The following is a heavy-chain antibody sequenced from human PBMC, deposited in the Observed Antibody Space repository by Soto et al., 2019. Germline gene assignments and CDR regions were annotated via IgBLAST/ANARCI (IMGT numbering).Heavy chain of an antibody. V-gene: IGHV3-64D*08. CDR1: GFTFSSYA. J-gene: IGHJ4*02. D-gene: IGHD6-13*01. CDR2: ISSNGGST. Sequence: PGGSLRLSCSASGFTFSSYAMHWVRQAPGKGLEYVSAISSNGGSTYYADSVKGRFTISRDNSKNTLYLQMSSLRAEDTAVYYCVKDCVSSWYFKPQRNRFDYWGQGTLVTVSS. CDR3: VKDCVSSWYFKPQRNRFDY.